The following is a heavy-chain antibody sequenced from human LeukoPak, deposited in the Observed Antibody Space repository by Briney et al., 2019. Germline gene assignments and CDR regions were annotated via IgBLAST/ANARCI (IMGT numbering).Heavy chain of an antibody. V-gene: IGHV3-23*01. Sequence: GGSPRLSCAASGFTFSSYAMSWVRQAPGKGLEWVSAISGSGGSTYYADSVKGRFTISRDNSKNTLYLQMNSLRAEDTAVYYCAKVYVLRFLEWYFDYWGQGTLVTVSS. CDR3: AKVYVLRFLEWYFDY. CDR1: GFTFSSYA. CDR2: ISGSGGST. J-gene: IGHJ4*02. D-gene: IGHD3-3*01.